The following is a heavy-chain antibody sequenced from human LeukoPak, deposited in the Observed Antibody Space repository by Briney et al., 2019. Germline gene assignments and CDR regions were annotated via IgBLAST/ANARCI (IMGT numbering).Heavy chain of an antibody. CDR3: SRDLYYESSGGDY. J-gene: IGHJ4*02. D-gene: IGHD3-22*01. CDR1: GGSVSSTSYY. Sequence: SETLSLTCTVSGGSVSSTSYYWAWIRQPPGKGLEWIGSVYYDGGTSYSPSLKSRVTVPVDTSRNQFSLRLRSVTAADTAVYYCSRDLYYESSGGDYWGQGTLVTVSS. CDR2: VYYDGGT. V-gene: IGHV4-39*07.